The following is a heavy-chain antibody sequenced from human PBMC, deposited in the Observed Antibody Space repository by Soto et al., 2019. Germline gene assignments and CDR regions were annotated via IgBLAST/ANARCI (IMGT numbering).Heavy chain of an antibody. CDR3: ARQPGYSYDYYYYYYGMDV. J-gene: IGHJ6*02. Sequence: GESLKISCKGSGYSFTSYWISWVRQMPGKGLEWLGKIDPSDSYTNYSPSFQGQVTISADKSISTAYLQWSSLKASDTAMYYCARQPGYSYDYYYYYYGMDVWGQGTTVTVSS. CDR2: IDPSDSYT. D-gene: IGHD5-18*01. V-gene: IGHV5-10-1*04. CDR1: GYSFTSYW.